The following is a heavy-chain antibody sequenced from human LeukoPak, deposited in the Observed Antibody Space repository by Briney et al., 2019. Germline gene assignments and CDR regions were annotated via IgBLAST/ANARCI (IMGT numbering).Heavy chain of an antibody. J-gene: IGHJ6*03. CDR3: AKDGLGLLDYYYYMDV. V-gene: IGHV3-23*01. CDR1: GFTFSNYA. Sequence: GGSLRLSCGASGFTFSNYAMSWVRQAPGKGLEWVSAISGSGGSTYYADSVKGRFTISRDNSKNTLYLQMNSLRAEDTAVYYCAKDGLGLLDYYYYMDVWGKGTTVTVSS. D-gene: IGHD3-22*01. CDR2: ISGSGGST.